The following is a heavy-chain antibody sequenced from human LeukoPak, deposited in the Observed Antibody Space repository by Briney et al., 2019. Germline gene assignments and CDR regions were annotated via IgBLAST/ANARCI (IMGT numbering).Heavy chain of an antibody. V-gene: IGHV4-59*08. D-gene: IGHD3-22*01. Sequence: SETLSLTCTVSGGSLSSYYWSWIRQPPGKGLEWSGYIYYSGSTNYNPSLKSRVTISVDTSKNQFSLKLSSVTAADTAVYHCARHSDSSGYYYGSFDYWGQGTLATVSS. CDR1: GGSLSSYY. CDR2: IYYSGST. CDR3: ARHSDSSGYYYGSFDY. J-gene: IGHJ4*02.